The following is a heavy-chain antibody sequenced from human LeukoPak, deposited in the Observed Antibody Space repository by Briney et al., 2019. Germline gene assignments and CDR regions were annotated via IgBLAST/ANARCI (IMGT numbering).Heavy chain of an antibody. D-gene: IGHD3-3*01. Sequence: SETLSLTCTVSGGSISSSSCYWGWIRQPPGKGLEWIGGIYYSGSTYYNPSLKSRVTISVDTSKNQFSLKLSSVTAADTAVYYCASGITYYDFWSGYSLFDYWGQGTLVTVSS. CDR2: IYYSGST. V-gene: IGHV4-39*01. CDR3: ASGITYYDFWSGYSLFDY. J-gene: IGHJ4*02. CDR1: GGSISSSSCY.